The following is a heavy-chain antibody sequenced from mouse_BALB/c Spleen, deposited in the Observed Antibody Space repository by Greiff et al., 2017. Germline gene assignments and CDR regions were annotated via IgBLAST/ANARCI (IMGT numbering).Heavy chain of an antibody. Sequence: VKLMESGPGLVAPSQSLSITCTVSGFSLTSYGVHWVRQPPGKGLEWLGVIWAGGSTNYNSALMSRLSISKDNSKSQVFLKMNSLQTDDTAMYYCARDQGDYDLYAMDYGGQGTSVTVSS. CDR3: ARDQGDYDLYAMDY. V-gene: IGHV2-9*02. CDR2: IWAGGST. CDR1: GFSLTSYG. J-gene: IGHJ4*01. D-gene: IGHD2-4*01.